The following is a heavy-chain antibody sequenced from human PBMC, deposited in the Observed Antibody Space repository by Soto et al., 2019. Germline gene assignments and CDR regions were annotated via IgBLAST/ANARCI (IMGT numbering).Heavy chain of an antibody. V-gene: IGHV4-39*01. CDR2: IFYGGGTGVT. D-gene: IGHD4-17*01. CDR1: GDSFSTSNYY. CDR3: ARRGGGDSLFDS. J-gene: IGHJ4*02. Sequence: QLHLQESGPGLVKPSETLSLTCTVSGDSFSTSNYYWGWIRQPPGKGLEWIGNIFYGGGTGVTYYNPSLKSRVIMSVDTSKNQFSLKLRSITAADTAFYFCARRGGGDSLFDSWGQGKLVTVSS.